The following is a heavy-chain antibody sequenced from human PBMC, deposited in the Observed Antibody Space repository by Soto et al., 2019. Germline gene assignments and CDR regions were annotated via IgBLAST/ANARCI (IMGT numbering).Heavy chain of an antibody. D-gene: IGHD2-2*02. CDR3: ARGKYRFHY. CDR1: GFTFNSFW. J-gene: IGHJ4*02. V-gene: IGHV3-7*03. CDR2: IREDGSEK. Sequence: GGSLRLSCAASGFTFNSFWMSWVRQAPGKGLEWVGNIREDGSEKYYVDSVKGRFTISRDNAENSLYLQMNNLRAEDTAVYYCARGKYRFHYWGQGTLVTVPQ.